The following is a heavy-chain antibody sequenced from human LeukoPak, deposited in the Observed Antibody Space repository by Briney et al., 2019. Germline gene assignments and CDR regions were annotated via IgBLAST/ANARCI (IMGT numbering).Heavy chain of an antibody. CDR3: AREWAYSSSWFGGNYYYGMDV. V-gene: IGHV3-33*01. D-gene: IGHD6-13*01. J-gene: IGHJ6*02. Sequence: GRSLRLSCAASGFTFSSYGMHWVRQAPGKGLEWVAVIWYDGSNKYYADSVKGRFTISRDNSKNTLYLQMNSLRAEDTAVYYCAREWAYSSSWFGGNYYYGMDVCGQGTTVTVSS. CDR1: GFTFSSYG. CDR2: IWYDGSNK.